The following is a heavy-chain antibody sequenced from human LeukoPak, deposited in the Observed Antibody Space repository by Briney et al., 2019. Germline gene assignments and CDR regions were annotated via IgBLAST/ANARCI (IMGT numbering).Heavy chain of an antibody. V-gene: IGHV4-4*02. CDR2: IYHSGST. D-gene: IGHD6-13*01. CDR3: ASELAAAGYRKFDY. J-gene: IGHJ4*02. CDR1: GGSISSSNW. Sequence: SETQSLTCAVSGGSISSSNWWSWVRQPPGKGLEWIGEIYHSGSTNYNPSLKSRVTISVDKSKNQFSLKLSSVTAADTAVYYCASELAAAGYRKFDYWGQGTLVTVSS.